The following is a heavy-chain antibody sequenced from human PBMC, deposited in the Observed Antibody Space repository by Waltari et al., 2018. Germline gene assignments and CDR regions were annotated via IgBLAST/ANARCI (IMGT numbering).Heavy chain of an antibody. CDR3: SANYSNYFYFYSYMDV. Sequence: EVKLVESGGGLVKPGGSLTISCIGSGFTFNNAWLPWGRQAPGKGLEWVGHIKTKTDGGTTDYAAPVKGRFTISRDDPKNTVFLQLNSLKAEDTAVYYCSANYSNYFYFYSYMDVWGKGITVTVSS. D-gene: IGHD4-4*01. J-gene: IGHJ6*03. CDR1: GFTFNNAW. CDR2: IKTKTDGGTT. V-gene: IGHV3-15*01.